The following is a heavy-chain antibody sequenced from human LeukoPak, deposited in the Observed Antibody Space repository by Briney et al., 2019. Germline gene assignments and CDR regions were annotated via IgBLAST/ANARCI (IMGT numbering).Heavy chain of an antibody. J-gene: IGHJ4*02. Sequence: GGSLRLSCVVFRFTFSEYEMNWVRQAPGQGLEWVSEISRSGSITHYTDSVKGRFTISRDNAKNSLFLQMNSLRAEDTAVYFCARDSGYNWGQGTLVTVSS. D-gene: IGHD5-12*01. CDR3: ARDSGYN. CDR1: RFTFSEYE. V-gene: IGHV3-48*03. CDR2: ISRSGSIT.